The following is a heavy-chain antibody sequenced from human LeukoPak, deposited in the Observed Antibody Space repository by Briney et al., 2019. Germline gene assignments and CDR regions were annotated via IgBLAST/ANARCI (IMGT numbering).Heavy chain of an antibody. V-gene: IGHV4-59*01. J-gene: IGHJ5*02. CDR3: ARGHYLSGSYNWFDP. CDR2: IYYSGST. Sequence: SETLSLTCTVSGASISNYYWSWIRQPPGKGLEWIGYIYYSGSTNYNPSLKSRVTISLDTSKTQFSLKLSSVTAADTAVYYCARGHYLSGSYNWFDPWGQGTLVTVSS. D-gene: IGHD3-10*01. CDR1: GASISNYY.